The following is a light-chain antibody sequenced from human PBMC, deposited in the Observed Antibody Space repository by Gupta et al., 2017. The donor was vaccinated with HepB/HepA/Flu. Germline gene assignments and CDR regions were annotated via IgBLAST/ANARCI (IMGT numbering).Light chain of an antibody. V-gene: IGKV2-24*01. J-gene: IGKJ1*01. CDR3: MQTGHFPRT. CDR1: QCPVHSDVNIY. Sequence: TVLTHNPPSLTVTLGQPASISCRSSQCPVHSDVNIYLNWLQQRPGQAPRLLIYEISSRSSGVPDRFGGSGAGTDFTLNISRVEAEDVGTYFCMQTGHFPRTFGEGT. CDR2: EIS.